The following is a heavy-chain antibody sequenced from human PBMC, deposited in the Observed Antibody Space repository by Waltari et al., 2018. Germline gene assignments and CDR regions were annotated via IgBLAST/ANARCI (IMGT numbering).Heavy chain of an antibody. V-gene: IGHV1-46*01. CDR1: GLPFSSSH. CDR2: SKSDSDGVST. Sequence: QMQLVQSGAEVMKPGASEKVSCKASGLPFSSSHLPWVRPAPGQGREWMGISKSDSDGVSTIYAQRFQGRVTMTRDTSTSTAYMELSSLRSEDTAVYYCARESPHSYYFDYWGQGTLLTVSS. CDR3: ARESPHSYYFDY. J-gene: IGHJ4*02.